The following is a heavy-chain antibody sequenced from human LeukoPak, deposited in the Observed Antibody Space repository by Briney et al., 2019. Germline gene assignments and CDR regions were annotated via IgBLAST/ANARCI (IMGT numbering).Heavy chain of an antibody. CDR3: AMSGYDYYYFDY. D-gene: IGHD5-12*01. J-gene: IGHJ4*02. Sequence: ASVKVSCKASGYTFTGYYMHWVRQAPGQGLEWMGWINPNSGGTNYAQKFQGRVTMTRDTSISTAYMELSRLRSDDTAVYHCAMSGYDYYYFDYWGQGTLVTVSS. CDR1: GYTFTGYY. CDR2: INPNSGGT. V-gene: IGHV1-2*02.